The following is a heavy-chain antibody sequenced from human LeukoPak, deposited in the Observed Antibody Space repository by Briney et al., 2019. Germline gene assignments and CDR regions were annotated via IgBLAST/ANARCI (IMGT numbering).Heavy chain of an antibody. CDR3: ASEGNYDSSGYSHYNYYYMDV. CDR1: GGTFSSYS. V-gene: IGHV1-69*05. D-gene: IGHD3-22*01. J-gene: IGHJ6*03. Sequence: SVKVSCKGSGGTFSSYSISWVRQAPGQGLEWMGGIIPAFGTAHYAQKFQGRVTFTTDESTTTAYMELRSLRSEDTAVYYCASEGNYDSSGYSHYNYYYMDVWGKGTAVTVSS. CDR2: IIPAFGTA.